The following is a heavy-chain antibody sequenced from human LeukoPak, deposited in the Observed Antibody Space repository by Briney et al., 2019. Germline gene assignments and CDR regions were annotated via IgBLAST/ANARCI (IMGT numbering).Heavy chain of an antibody. D-gene: IGHD6-19*01. CDR3: ARASAVAGTRDY. V-gene: IGHV3-7*01. J-gene: IGHJ4*02. CDR1: GFTFSGYW. CDR2: IKQDGSDK. Sequence: GGSLRLSCAASGFTFSGYWMSWVRQAPGKGLEWVANIKQDGSDKYYVDSVKGRFTISRDNAKNSLSLQMNSLRAEDTAVYYCARASAVAGTRDYWGQGTLVTVSS.